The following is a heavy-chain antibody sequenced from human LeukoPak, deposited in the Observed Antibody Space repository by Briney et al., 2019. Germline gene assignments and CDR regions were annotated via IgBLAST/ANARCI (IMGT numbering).Heavy chain of an antibody. J-gene: IGHJ4*02. D-gene: IGHD6-13*01. CDR2: INHSGST. CDR3: ARGPQQLVTRFDY. CDR1: GGSFSGYY. V-gene: IGHV4-34*01. Sequence: PSETLSLTCAVYGGSFSGYYWSWIRQPPGKGLEWIGEINHSGSTNYNPSLKSRVTISVDTSKNQFSLKLSSVTAADTAVYYCARGPQQLVTRFDYWGQGTLVTVSS.